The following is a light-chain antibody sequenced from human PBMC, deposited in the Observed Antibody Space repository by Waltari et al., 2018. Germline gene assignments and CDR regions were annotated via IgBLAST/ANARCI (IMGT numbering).Light chain of an antibody. CDR2: AAS. CDR3: QQSYSTPHT. CDR1: QSISSY. Sequence: DIQMTQSPSSLSASVGDRVPITCRASQSISSYLNWYLQKPGKAPKLLIYAASSLQSGVPSRFSGSGSGTDFTLTISSLQPEDFATYYCQQSYSTPHTFGQGTKLEIK. V-gene: IGKV1-39*01. J-gene: IGKJ2*01.